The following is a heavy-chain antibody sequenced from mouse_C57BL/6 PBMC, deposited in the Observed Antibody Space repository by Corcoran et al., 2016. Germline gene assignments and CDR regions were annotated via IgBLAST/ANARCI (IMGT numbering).Heavy chain of an antibody. Sequence: QIQMVHTGPELKKPGENVEISCKGSGYTFTTYGMRSEKQAPVKGVKWMGMINTYSGVPTYADDFKGRFAFSLETSSSTAYLQINNLKNEDTATYFCARFTTTVVNYFDYWGQGTTLTVSS. CDR2: INTYSGVP. D-gene: IGHD1-1*01. CDR1: GYTFTTYG. J-gene: IGHJ2*01. V-gene: IGHV9-3*01. CDR3: ARFTTTVVNYFDY.